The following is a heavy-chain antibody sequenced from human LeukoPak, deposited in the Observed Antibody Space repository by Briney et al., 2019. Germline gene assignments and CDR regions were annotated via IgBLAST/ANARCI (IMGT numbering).Heavy chain of an antibody. Sequence: GTSLRLSCATSGFTFGTSGVHWVRQAPGKGLEWVALMSSDGINTYYADSVKGRFTVSRDSSKDILYLQMNSLRADDTAIYYCAKDHAGSGRAFEYWGQGTLVTVSS. J-gene: IGHJ4*02. V-gene: IGHV3-30*04. D-gene: IGHD3-10*01. CDR2: MSSDGINT. CDR3: AKDHAGSGRAFEY. CDR1: GFTFGTSG.